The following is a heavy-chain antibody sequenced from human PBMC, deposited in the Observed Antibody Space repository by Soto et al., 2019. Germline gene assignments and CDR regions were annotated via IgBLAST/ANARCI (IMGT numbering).Heavy chain of an antibody. CDR2: IYYRGTT. CDR3: ARDYGDYQFDY. CDR1: GGSISSSNYY. J-gene: IGHJ4*02. V-gene: IGHV4-39*02. Sequence: QLQLQESGPGLVRPSETLSLTCTVSGGSISSSNYYWGWIRQPPGKGLEWIGNIYYRGTTYYNPSLKSRVAISVDTSKNQFSLKLASVTAADTAVYYCARDYGDYQFDYWGQGTPVTVSS. D-gene: IGHD4-17*01.